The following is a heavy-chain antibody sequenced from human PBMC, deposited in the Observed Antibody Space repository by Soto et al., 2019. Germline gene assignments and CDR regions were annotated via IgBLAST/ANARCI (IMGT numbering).Heavy chain of an antibody. CDR1: GGSISSSNW. V-gene: IGHV4-4*02. CDR3: AGVRAVAPRWYFDL. CDR2: IYHSGST. Sequence: QVQLQESGPGLVKPSGTLSLTCAVSGGSISSSNWWSWVRQPPGKGLEWIGEIYHSGSTNYNPSLKGRVTQSVDKSKNQFSLKLSSVTAADTAVYYWAGVRAVAPRWYFDLWGRGTLVTVSS. J-gene: IGHJ2*01. D-gene: IGHD6-19*01.